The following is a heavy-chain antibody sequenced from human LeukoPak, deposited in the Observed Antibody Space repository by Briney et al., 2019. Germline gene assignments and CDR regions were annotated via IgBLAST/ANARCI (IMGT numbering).Heavy chain of an antibody. CDR3: AKEVRGYCSGGSRYGDY. J-gene: IGHJ4*02. Sequence: GGSLRLSCAASGFTFSSYAMSWVRQAPGKGLEWVSAISGSGGSTYYADSVKGRFTISRDNSKNTLYLQMNSLRAEDTAVYYCAKEVRGYCSGGSRYGDYWGQGTLVTVSS. CDR2: ISGSGGST. D-gene: IGHD2-15*01. V-gene: IGHV3-23*01. CDR1: GFTFSSYA.